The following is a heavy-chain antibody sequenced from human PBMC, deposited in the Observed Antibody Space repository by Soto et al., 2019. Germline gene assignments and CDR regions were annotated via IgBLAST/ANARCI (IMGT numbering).Heavy chain of an antibody. Sequence: SGPTLVNPTQTLTLTCTFSGFSLSTSGVGVGWIRQPPGKALEWLALIDWNDDKRYSPSLKSRLTITKDTSKNQVVLTMTNLDPVDTATYYCAHGIAVAAAFDIWGQGTMVTVSS. V-gene: IGHV2-5*01. J-gene: IGHJ3*02. CDR1: GFSLSTSGVG. CDR3: AHGIAVAAAFDI. D-gene: IGHD6-19*01. CDR2: IDWNDDK.